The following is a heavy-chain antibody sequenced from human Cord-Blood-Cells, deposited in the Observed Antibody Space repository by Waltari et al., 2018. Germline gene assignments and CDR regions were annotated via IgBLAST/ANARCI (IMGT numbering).Heavy chain of an antibody. Sequence: QVQLVQSGAEVKKPGSSVKVSCKASGGTFSSYAISWVRQAPGKGLEWMGGISTIFGTANYAQKFQGRVTITADESTSTAYMELSSLRSEDTAVYYCARVGSIAATTNWFDPWGQGTLVTVSS. CDR1: GGTFSSYA. D-gene: IGHD6-13*01. CDR2: ISTIFGTA. V-gene: IGHV1-69*01. CDR3: ARVGSIAATTNWFDP. J-gene: IGHJ5*02.